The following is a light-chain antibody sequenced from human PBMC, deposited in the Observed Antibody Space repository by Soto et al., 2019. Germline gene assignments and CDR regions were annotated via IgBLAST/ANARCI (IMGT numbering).Light chain of an antibody. CDR1: QGISSY. Sequence: IQLTQSPSSLSASVGERVTITCRASQGISSYLPWYQQKPGNAPKLLIYAASTWQRGVPSRFSGSGTRTDFTLTISSLQPEDFATYCCQQLINYPITFGRGTRLEIK. J-gene: IGKJ5*01. CDR3: QQLINYPIT. CDR2: AAS. V-gene: IGKV1-9*01.